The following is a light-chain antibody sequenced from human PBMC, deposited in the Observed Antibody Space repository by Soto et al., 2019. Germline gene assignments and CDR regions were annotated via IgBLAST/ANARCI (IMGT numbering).Light chain of an antibody. CDR2: GAS. V-gene: IGKV3-15*01. CDR3: QEYHTWARR. Sequence: EIVLTQSPGTLSLSPGERATLSCRASQSVSSDLAWYHQKPGQAPRLLIYGASTRATGIPARFSGSGSGTEFGLAICRLQVEDFALYYCQEYHTWARRVGEGTKVDIK. CDR1: QSVSSD. J-gene: IGKJ1*01.